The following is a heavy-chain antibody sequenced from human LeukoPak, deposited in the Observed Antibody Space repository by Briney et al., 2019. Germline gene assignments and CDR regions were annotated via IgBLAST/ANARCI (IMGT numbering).Heavy chain of an antibody. D-gene: IGHD2-2*01. J-gene: IGHJ4*02. CDR1: GFTFSSYS. CDR2: ISSSSSYI. CDR3: AKDLPAAYFDY. Sequence: GGSLRLSCAASGFTFSSYSMNWVRQAPGKGLEWVSSISSSSSYIYYADSVKGRFTISRDNAKNSLYLQMNSLRAEDTAVYHCAKDLPAAYFDYWGQGTLVTVSS. V-gene: IGHV3-21*01.